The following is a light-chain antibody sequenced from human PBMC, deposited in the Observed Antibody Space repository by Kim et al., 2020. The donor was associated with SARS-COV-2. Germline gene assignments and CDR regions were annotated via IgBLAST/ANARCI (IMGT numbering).Light chain of an antibody. CDR3: CSYAGSYTQV. V-gene: IGLV2-11*01. Sequence: QSALTQPRSVSGSPGQSVTISCTGTSSDVGGYNYVSWYPHHPGKATKLMIYDVSKRPSGVPDRFSGSKSGNTASLTISGLQAEDEADYYCCSYAGSYTQVFGTGTKVTV. J-gene: IGLJ1*01. CDR2: DVS. CDR1: SSDVGGYNY.